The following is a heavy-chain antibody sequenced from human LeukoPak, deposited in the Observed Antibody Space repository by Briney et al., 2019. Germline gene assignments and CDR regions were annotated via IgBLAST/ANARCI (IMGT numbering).Heavy chain of an antibody. CDR2: INEHGSIT. CDR3: AKGSAYGSGSFDY. Sequence: GGSLRLSCAASGFTFSSYWMHWVRQAPGEGLVWVSRINEHGSITDYADSVEGRFTISRDNAKNSLYLQMNSLRAEDTALYYCAKGSAYGSGSFDYWGQGTLVTVSS. CDR1: GFTFSSYW. J-gene: IGHJ4*02. V-gene: IGHV3-74*01. D-gene: IGHD3-10*01.